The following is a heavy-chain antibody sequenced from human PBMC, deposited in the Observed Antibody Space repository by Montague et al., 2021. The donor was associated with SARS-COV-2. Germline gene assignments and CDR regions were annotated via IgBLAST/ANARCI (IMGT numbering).Heavy chain of an antibody. CDR1: GESVSDYY. CDR3: VRGPRITMIVVVITDIWFDP. CDR2: INHSGST. V-gene: IGHV4-34*01. J-gene: IGHJ5*02. Sequence: SETLSLTCAVYGESVSDYYWSWIRQPPGKGLEWIGEINHSGSTNYNPSLKSRVTTSVDTSKNQFSLKLTSVTAADTAVYYCVRGPRITMIVVVITDIWFDPGGQGTLVTVAS. D-gene: IGHD3-22*01.